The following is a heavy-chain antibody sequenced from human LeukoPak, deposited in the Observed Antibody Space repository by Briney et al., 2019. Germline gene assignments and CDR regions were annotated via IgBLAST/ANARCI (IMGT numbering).Heavy chain of an antibody. D-gene: IGHD1-26*01. CDR2: ISIDGSTT. J-gene: IGHJ4*02. CDR1: GFSFSSYW. V-gene: IGHV3-74*01. Sequence: GGSLRLSCAASGFSFSSYWMHWVRQAPGKGLVWVSRISIDGSTTNYADSVKGRFTISRDNAKNTLYLQMNSLRAEDTAVYYCARDRGSGSHDYWGQGTLVTVFS. CDR3: ARDRGSGSHDY.